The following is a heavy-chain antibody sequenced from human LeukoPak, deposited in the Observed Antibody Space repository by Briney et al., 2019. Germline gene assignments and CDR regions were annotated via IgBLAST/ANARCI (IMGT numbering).Heavy chain of an antibody. CDR1: GFTFSSYA. J-gene: IGHJ6*02. CDR3: AKSAAAGDHYYGMDV. CDR2: INSDGST. V-gene: IGHV3-23*01. Sequence: GASLRLSCAASGFTFSSYAMSWVRQAPGKGLGWVSTINSDGSTYYADSVKGRFTISRDNSNTLYLQMNNLRAEDTAVYYCAKSAAAGDHYYGMDVWGQGTTVTVSS. D-gene: IGHD6-13*01.